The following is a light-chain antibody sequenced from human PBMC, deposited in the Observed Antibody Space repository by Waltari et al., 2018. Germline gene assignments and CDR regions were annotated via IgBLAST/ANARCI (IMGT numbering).Light chain of an antibody. CDR2: DAS. Sequence: DIQTTQSPSTLSASVGDRVTISCRASQSISSWLAWYQQKPGKAPKLLIYDASSLESGVPSRFSCSGSGTEFTLTISSLQPDDFATYYCQQYNSYSAFGQGTKVEIK. CDR1: QSISSW. V-gene: IGKV1-5*01. J-gene: IGKJ1*01. CDR3: QQYNSYSA.